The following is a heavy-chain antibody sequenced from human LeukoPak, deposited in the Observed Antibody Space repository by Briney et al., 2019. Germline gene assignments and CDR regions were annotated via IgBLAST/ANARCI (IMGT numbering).Heavy chain of an antibody. CDR1: GGSISSYY. CDR2: IYYSGST. CDR3: ARARCTSCYPHQPGYMDV. J-gene: IGHJ6*03. V-gene: IGHV4-59*01. Sequence: SETLSLTCTVSGGSISSYYWSWIRQPPGKGLEWIGSIYYSGSTYYNPSLKSRVTISVDTSKNQFSLKLNSVTAADTAVYYCARARCTSCYPHQPGYMDVWGKGTTVTVSS. D-gene: IGHD2-2*01.